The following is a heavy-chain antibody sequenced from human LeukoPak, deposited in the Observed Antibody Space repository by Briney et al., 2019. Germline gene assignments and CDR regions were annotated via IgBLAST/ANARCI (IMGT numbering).Heavy chain of an antibody. V-gene: IGHV3-33*01. Sequence: GGSLRLSCAASGFTFSSYGMHWVRQAPGKGLEWVAVIWYDGSNKYYADSVKGRFIISRDNSKNTLYLQMNSLRAEDTAVYYCARDINYDSSGYFDYWGQGTLVTVSS. CDR1: GFTFSSYG. CDR2: IWYDGSNK. D-gene: IGHD3-22*01. CDR3: ARDINYDSSGYFDY. J-gene: IGHJ4*02.